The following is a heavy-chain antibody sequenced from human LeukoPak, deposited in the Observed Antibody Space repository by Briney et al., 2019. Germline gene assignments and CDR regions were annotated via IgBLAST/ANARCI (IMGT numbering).Heavy chain of an antibody. Sequence: ASVKVSCKASGYTFTSYYMHWVRQAPGQGLEWMGIINPSGGSTSYAQKFQGRVTMTRDTSTSTVYMELSSLRSEDTAVYYCAGGSTATTWMIAYFDYWGQGTLVTVSS. CDR1: GYTFTSYY. CDR2: INPSGGST. V-gene: IGHV1-46*01. J-gene: IGHJ4*02. D-gene: IGHD4-17*01. CDR3: AGGSTATTWMIAYFDY.